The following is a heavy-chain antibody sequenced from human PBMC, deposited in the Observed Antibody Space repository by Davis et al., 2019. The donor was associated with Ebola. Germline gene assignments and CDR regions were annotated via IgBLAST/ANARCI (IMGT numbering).Heavy chain of an antibody. CDR1: GGFFSGYY. CDR3: ARRRGYSSSPSYYYYGMDV. CDR2: INHSGST. J-gene: IGHJ6*02. Sequence: SETLSLTCAVYGGFFSGYYWSWIRQPPGKGLEWIGEINHSGSTNYNPSLKSRVTISVDTSKNQFSLKLSSVTAADTAVYYCARRRGYSSSPSYYYYGMDVWGQGTTVTVSS. D-gene: IGHD6-6*01. V-gene: IGHV4-34*01.